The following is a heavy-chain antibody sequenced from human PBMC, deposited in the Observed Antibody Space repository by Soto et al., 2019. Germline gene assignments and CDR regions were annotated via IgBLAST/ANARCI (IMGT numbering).Heavy chain of an antibody. CDR3: ARAVVLTFTRFYDMDV. D-gene: IGHD3-22*01. Sequence: SVKVSCKASGGTFSSYSINWVRQAPGQGLEWMGGLIPMFGTTDYAQRFQGRVTFTEDESTSTASMEVTNLPSEDTAGYYCARAVVLTFTRFYDMDVWGQGTTVTVSS. J-gene: IGHJ6*02. CDR1: GGTFSSYS. V-gene: IGHV1-69*13. CDR2: LIPMFGTT.